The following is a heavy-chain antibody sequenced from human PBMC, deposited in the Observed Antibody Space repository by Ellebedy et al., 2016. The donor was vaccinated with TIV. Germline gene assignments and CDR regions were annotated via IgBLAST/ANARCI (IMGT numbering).Heavy chain of an antibody. Sequence: SETLSLXCTVSGGSFSSYYWSWIRQSAGKGLEWIGRIFMSGSTSYNPSLENRVTMSVDASTTQLSLNLSSVTAADTAVYFCARDRSYCDSDSCYGASDVWGQGTMVTVSS. CDR3: ARDRSYCDSDSCYGASDV. CDR2: IFMSGST. D-gene: IGHD2-21*02. J-gene: IGHJ3*01. V-gene: IGHV4-4*07. CDR1: GGSFSSYY.